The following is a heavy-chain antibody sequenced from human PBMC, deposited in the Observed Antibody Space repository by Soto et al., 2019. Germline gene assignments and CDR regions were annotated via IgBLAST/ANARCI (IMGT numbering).Heavy chain of an antibody. CDR1: GGSISSSSYY. CDR2: IYYSGST. D-gene: IGHD6-13*01. V-gene: IGHV4-39*01. J-gene: IGHJ3*02. CDR3: ARHDPPGYSSSWGYDAFDI. Sequence: QLQLQESGPGLVKPSETLSLTCTVSGGSISSSSYYWGWIRQPPGKGLEWIGSIYYSGSTYYNPSLKSPVTISVDTSKNQFSLKLSSVTAADTAVYYCARHDPPGYSSSWGYDAFDIWGQGTMVTVSS.